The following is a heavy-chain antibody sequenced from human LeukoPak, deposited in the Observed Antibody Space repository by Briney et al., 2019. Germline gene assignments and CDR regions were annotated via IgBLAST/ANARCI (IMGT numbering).Heavy chain of an antibody. Sequence: ASVKVSCKASGYTFTSYYMYWVRQAPGQGLEWMGIINISGGNTNYTQKFQGRVTMTRDMSTSTVYMELSSLRSEDTAIYYCARGPHIRTYDRDNWFDPWGQGTLVTVSS. V-gene: IGHV1-46*01. CDR3: ARGPHIRTYDRDNWFDP. CDR2: INISGGNT. D-gene: IGHD3-3*01. CDR1: GYTFTSYY. J-gene: IGHJ5*02.